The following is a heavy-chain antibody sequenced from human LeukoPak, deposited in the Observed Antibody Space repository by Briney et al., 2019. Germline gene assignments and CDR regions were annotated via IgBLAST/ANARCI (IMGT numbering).Heavy chain of an antibody. CDR2: IRNKANGYET. D-gene: IGHD2-8*01. J-gene: IGHJ4*02. Sequence: QPGGSLKLSCAASGFTFSASAMHWVRQASGKGLEWVGRIRNKANGYETAYAASVKGRFIISRDDSKNTAYLQMKSLKTEDTAVYYCTRLGYCTNGVCYFDYWGQGILVTVSS. CDR3: TRLGYCTNGVCYFDY. CDR1: GFTFSASA. V-gene: IGHV3-73*01.